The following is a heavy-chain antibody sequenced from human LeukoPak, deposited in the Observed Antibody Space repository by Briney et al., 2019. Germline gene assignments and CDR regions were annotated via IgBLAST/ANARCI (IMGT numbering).Heavy chain of an antibody. CDR2: INHSGST. CDR1: GGSISSGDYY. V-gene: IGHV4-39*07. Sequence: SETLSLTCTVSGGSISSGDYYWSWIRQPPGKGLEWIGEINHSGSTNYNPSLKSRVTISVDTSKNQFSLKLSSVTAADTAVYYCARGRGIVLMVYAGNYYYYGMDVWGQGTTVTVSS. D-gene: IGHD2-8*01. CDR3: ARGRGIVLMVYAGNYYYYGMDV. J-gene: IGHJ6*02.